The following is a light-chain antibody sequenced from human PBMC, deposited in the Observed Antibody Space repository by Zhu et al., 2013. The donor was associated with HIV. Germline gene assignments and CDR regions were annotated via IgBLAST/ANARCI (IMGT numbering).Light chain of an antibody. Sequence: EIVLTQSPGTLSLSPGERATLSCRASQSVSSSDLAWYQQKPGQAPRLLIYGASSRATGIPDRFSGSGSGTDFTLTISRLETEDFAVYYCQQYGRSPLAFGQGTKVEIK. CDR2: GAS. CDR3: QQYGRSPLA. CDR1: QSVSSSD. J-gene: IGKJ1*01. V-gene: IGKV3-20*01.